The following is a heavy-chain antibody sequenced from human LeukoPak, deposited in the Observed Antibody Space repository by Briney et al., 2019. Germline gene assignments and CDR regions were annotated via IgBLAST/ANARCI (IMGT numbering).Heavy chain of an antibody. CDR2: IKQDGSER. J-gene: IGHJ4*02. CDR1: GFTFSSYW. V-gene: IGHV3-7*01. D-gene: IGHD2-15*01. Sequence: QSGGSPRLSCAASGFTFSSYWMTWVRQAPGKGLEWVANIKQDGSERHFVDSVKGRFTISRDNAKNSLYLQMNSLRAEDTALYYCARIVLVPATRLDYWGQGTLVTVSS. CDR3: ARIVLVPATRLDY.